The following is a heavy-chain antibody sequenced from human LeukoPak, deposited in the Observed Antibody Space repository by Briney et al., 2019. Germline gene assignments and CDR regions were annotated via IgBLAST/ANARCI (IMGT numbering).Heavy chain of an antibody. CDR2: ISYDGSTK. CDR3: AKFNRQYCSSTTCYGGFDY. J-gene: IGHJ4*02. D-gene: IGHD2-2*01. V-gene: IGHV3-30*18. Sequence: GGSLRPSCTASGFTFSTYGMHWVRQAPGKGLEWVTLISYDGSTKYYSDSVKGRFTLSRDNSKNTLYLQMNSLRAEDTAVYYCAKFNRQYCSSTTCYGGFDYWGQGTLVTVSS. CDR1: GFTFSTYG.